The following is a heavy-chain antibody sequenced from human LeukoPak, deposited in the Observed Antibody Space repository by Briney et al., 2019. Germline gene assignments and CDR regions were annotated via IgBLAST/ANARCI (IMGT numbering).Heavy chain of an antibody. V-gene: IGHV5-51*01. CDR3: ARRLLTADRGGPFDY. J-gene: IGHJ4*02. CDR1: GYNFTSFW. Sequence: GESLKISCKGSGYNFTSFWIGWVRQMPGKGLEWMGIINPADSNTRYSPSFQGQVTISVDKSITTAYLQWSSLKASDTAMYYCARRLLTADRGGPFDYWGQGALVTVSS. D-gene: IGHD7-27*01. CDR2: INPADSNT.